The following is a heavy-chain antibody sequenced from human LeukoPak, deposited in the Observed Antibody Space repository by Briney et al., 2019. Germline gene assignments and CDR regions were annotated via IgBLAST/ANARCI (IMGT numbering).Heavy chain of an antibody. CDR2: IYPDDSDT. J-gene: IGHJ4*02. CDR3: ARSHVPRIVGVLD. V-gene: IGHV5-51*01. Sequence: GESLKISCKGSGYSFTSYWIGWVRQMPGKGPEWMGIIYPDDSDTRYSPSFQGQVTISADKSISTAYLQWSSLKASDTAMYYCARSHVPRIVGVLDWGQGTQVTVSS. D-gene: IGHD1-26*01. CDR1: GYSFTSYW.